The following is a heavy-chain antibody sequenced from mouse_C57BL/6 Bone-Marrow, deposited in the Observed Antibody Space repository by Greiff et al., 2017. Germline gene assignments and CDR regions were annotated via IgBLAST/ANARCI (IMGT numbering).Heavy chain of an antibody. V-gene: IGHV1-69*01. CDR2: IDPSDSYT. J-gene: IGHJ3*01. CDR1: GYTFTSYW. CDR3: AREELGVLRFAY. Sequence: VQLQQPGAELVMPGASVKLSCKASGYTFTSYWMHWVKQRPGQGLEWIGVIDPSDSYTNYNQKFKGKTTLTVDKSSSTAYMQLSSLTSEDSAVYYCAREELGVLRFAYWGQGTLVTVSA.